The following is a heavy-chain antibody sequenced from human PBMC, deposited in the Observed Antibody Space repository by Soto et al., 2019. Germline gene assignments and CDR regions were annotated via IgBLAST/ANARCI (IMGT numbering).Heavy chain of an antibody. CDR1: GGTFSSYA. V-gene: IGHV1-69*13. Sequence: SVKVSCKASGGTFSSYAISWVRQAPGQGLEWMGGIIPIFGTANYAQKFQGRVTITADESTSTAYMELSSLRSEDTAVYYCATELPSSSGYYDWGQGTLVTVSS. CDR2: IIPIFGTA. CDR3: ATELPSSSGYYD. J-gene: IGHJ4*02. D-gene: IGHD3-22*01.